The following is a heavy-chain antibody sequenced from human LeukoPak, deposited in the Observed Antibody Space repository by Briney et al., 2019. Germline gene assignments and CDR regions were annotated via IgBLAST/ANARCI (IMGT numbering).Heavy chain of an antibody. CDR2: IRYDGNNK. CDR3: VKDNPLDY. V-gene: IGHV3-30*02. D-gene: IGHD1-14*01. CDR1: GFTFSNYG. J-gene: IGHJ4*02. Sequence: GGSLRLSCGAPGFTFSNYGMLWVRQAPGKGLEWVAFIRYDGNNKLYADSMKGRFTISRDNSKNTLYLHINSLRAEDTAVYYCVKDNPLDYWGQGTLVTVSS.